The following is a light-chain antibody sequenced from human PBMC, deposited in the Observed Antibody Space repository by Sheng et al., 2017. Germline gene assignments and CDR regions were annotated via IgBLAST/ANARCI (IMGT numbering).Light chain of an antibody. CDR1: QSVSSSY. CDR2: GAS. Sequence: EIVLTQSPDTLSLSPGERATLSCRASQSVSSSYLAWYQQKPGQAPRLLIYGASSRATGIPDRFSGSGSGTDFTLTISRLEPEDFAVYYCQHYGSSRWTFGQGTKVE. J-gene: IGKJ1*01. V-gene: IGKV3-20*01. CDR3: QHYGSSRWT.